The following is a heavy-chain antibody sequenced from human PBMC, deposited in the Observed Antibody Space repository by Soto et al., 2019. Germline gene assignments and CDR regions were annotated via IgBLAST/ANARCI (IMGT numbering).Heavy chain of an antibody. J-gene: IGHJ4*02. CDR3: ARDRLRGYDSSGFYS. D-gene: IGHD3-22*01. V-gene: IGHV1-18*01. CDR2: INPSDGNR. Sequence: GASVKVSCKASGYTFTSYGINWVRQAPGQGLEWMGWINPSDGNRNFARKFEDRVTMTTATSTNTVFLELRSLKSDDTAIYYCARDRLRGYDSSGFYSWGQGTMVTVSS. CDR1: GYTFTSYG.